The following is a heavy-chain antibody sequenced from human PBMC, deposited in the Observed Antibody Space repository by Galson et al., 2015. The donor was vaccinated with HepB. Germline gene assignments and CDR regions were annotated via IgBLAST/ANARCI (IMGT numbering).Heavy chain of an antibody. D-gene: IGHD6-13*01. V-gene: IGHV1-18*01. CDR1: GYTFTSYG. CDR2: ISAYNGNT. J-gene: IGHJ6*02. Sequence: SVKVSCKASGYTFTSYGISWVRQAPGQGLEWMGWISAYNGNTNYAQKLQGRVTMTTDTSTSTAYMELRSLRSDDTAVYYCARDPRSSSWGFWRNYYYGMDVWGQGTTVTVSS. CDR3: ARDPRSSSWGFWRNYYYGMDV.